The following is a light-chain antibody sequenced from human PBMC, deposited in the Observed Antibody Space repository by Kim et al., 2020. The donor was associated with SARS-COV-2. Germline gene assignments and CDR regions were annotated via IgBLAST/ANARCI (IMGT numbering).Light chain of an antibody. CDR1: QSVSSY. CDR3: KQRSNWRT. Sequence: EIVLTQSPATLSLSPGERATLSCRASQSVSSYLAWYQQKPGQAPRLLIYDASNRATGIPARFSGSGSGTDFTLTISSLEPEDFAVYYCKQRSNWRTLGGR. V-gene: IGKV3-11*01. J-gene: IGKJ4*01. CDR2: DAS.